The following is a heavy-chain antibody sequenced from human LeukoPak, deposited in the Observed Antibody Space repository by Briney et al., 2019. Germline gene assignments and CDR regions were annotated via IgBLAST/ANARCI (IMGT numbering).Heavy chain of an antibody. J-gene: IGHJ4*02. V-gene: IGHV3-48*01. Sequence: GGSLRLSCAASGFTFSSYNMNWVRQAPGKGLEWVSYISSSSSTIYYADSVKGRFTISRDNAKNSLYLQMNSLRAEDTAVYYCARDKCSSTSCYYDYWGQGTLVTVSS. D-gene: IGHD2-2*01. CDR1: GFTFSSYN. CDR3: ARDKCSSTSCYYDY. CDR2: ISSSSSTI.